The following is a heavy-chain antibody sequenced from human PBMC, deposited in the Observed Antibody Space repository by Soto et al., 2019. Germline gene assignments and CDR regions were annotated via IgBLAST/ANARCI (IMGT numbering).Heavy chain of an antibody. D-gene: IGHD6-13*01. CDR3: ARDGGSSWYCSYYYYYGMDV. V-gene: IGHV1-18*04. CDR2: ISAYNGNT. Sequence: QVQLVQSGAEVKKPGASVKVSCKASGYTFTSYGISWVRQAPGQGLEWMGWISAYNGNTNYAQKLQGRVTMTTDTSTSTAYMELRSLRSDDTAVYYCARDGGSSWYCSYYYYYGMDVWGQGTTVTVSS. J-gene: IGHJ6*02. CDR1: GYTFTSYG.